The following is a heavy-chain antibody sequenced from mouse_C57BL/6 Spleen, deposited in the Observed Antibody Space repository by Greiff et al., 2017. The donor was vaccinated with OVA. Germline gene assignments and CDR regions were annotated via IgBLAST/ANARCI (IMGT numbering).Heavy chain of an antibody. CDR3: ASIYDGYRAYFDY. CDR2: IDPSDSET. CDR1: GYTFTSYW. Sequence: QVQLQQPGAELVRPGSSVKLSCKASGYTFTSYWMHWVKQRPIQGLEWIGNIDPSDSETHYNQKFKDKATLTVDKSSSTAYMQLSSLTSEDSAVYYCASIYDGYRAYFDYWGQGTSVTVSS. D-gene: IGHD2-3*01. J-gene: IGHJ4*01. V-gene: IGHV1-52*01.